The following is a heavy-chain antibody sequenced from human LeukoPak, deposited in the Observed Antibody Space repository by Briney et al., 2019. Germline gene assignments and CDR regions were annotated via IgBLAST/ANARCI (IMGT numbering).Heavy chain of an antibody. D-gene: IGHD3-22*01. CDR2: IYYSGTT. J-gene: IGHJ4*02. Sequence: SETLSLTCTVSGGSISYYYWSWIRQSPGKGLEWIGYIYYSGTTNYNPSLKSRVTISVDTSKNQFSLQLRSVTAADTAVYYCARQAPSGYYGSFDYWGQGTLVTVSS. CDR3: ARQAPSGYYGSFDY. V-gene: IGHV4-59*01. CDR1: GGSISYYY.